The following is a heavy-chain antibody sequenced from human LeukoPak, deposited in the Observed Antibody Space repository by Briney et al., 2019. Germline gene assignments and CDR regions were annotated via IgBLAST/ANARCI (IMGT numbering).Heavy chain of an antibody. D-gene: IGHD5-18*01. V-gene: IGHV3-66*01. CDR1: GFTVSSNY. J-gene: IGHJ4*02. CDR3: ARDRGGYSYGLGYDY. CDR2: IYSGGST. Sequence: GGSLRLSCAASGFTVSSNYMSWVRQAPGKGLEWVSVIYSGGSTYYADSVKGRFTISRDNSKNTLYLQMNSLRAEDTAVYYCARDRGGYSYGLGYDYWGQGTLVTVSS.